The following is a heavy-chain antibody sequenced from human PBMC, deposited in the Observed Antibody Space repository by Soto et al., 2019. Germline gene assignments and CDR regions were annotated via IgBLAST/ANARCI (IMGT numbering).Heavy chain of an antibody. D-gene: IGHD6-6*01. V-gene: IGHV1-18*01. CDR3: AREVGELDYSSSSDAFDI. Sequence: ASVKVSCKASGYTFTSYGISWVRQAPGQGLEWMGWISAYNGNTNYAQKLQGRVTMTTDTSTSTAYMELRSLRSDDTAVYYCAREVGELDYSSSSDAFDIWGQGTMVTVSS. J-gene: IGHJ3*02. CDR1: GYTFTSYG. CDR2: ISAYNGNT.